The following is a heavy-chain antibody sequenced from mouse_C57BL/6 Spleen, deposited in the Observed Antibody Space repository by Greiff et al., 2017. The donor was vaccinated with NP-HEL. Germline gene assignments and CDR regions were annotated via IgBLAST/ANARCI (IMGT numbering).Heavy chain of an antibody. J-gene: IGHJ2*01. CDR2: INYDGSST. D-gene: IGHD1-1*01. CDR3: ARGYYGSYYFDY. CDR1: GFTFSDYY. Sequence: EVMLVESEGGLVQPGSSMKLSCTASGFTFSDYYMAWVRQVPEKGLEWVANINYDGSSTYYLDSLKSRFIISRDNAKNILYLQMSSLKSEDTATYYCARGYYGSYYFDYWGQGTTLTVSS. V-gene: IGHV5-16*01.